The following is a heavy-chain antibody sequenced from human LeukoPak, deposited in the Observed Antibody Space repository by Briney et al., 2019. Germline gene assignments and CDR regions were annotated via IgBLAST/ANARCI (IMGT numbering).Heavy chain of an antibody. CDR2: IYYGGST. CDR3: ASADGYKIDY. CDR1: GDSISGSSYY. J-gene: IGHJ4*02. V-gene: IGHV4-39*01. Sequence: PSETLSLTCTVSGDSISGSSYYWGWLRQPPGKGLEWIGHIYYGGSTYYNPSLKSRVSISVDTSNNQFSLKVSSVTAADTAVYYCASADGYKIDYWGQGTLVTVSS. D-gene: IGHD5-24*01.